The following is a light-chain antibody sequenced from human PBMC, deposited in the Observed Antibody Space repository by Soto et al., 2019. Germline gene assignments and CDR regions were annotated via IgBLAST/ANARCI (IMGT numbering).Light chain of an antibody. CDR2: DVT. V-gene: IGLV2-11*01. Sequence: QSALTQPRSVSGSPGQSVTISCTGASSHYVSWYQQHPGKAPKLIIYDVTKRPSGVPDRFSASKSGSTASLTISGLQAEDEAEYFCCSFAGSYTSYFFGTGTKVTVL. J-gene: IGLJ1*01. CDR3: CSFAGSYTSYF. CDR1: SSHY.